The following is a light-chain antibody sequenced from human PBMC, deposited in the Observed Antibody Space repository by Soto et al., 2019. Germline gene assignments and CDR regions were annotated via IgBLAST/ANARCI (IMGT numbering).Light chain of an antibody. V-gene: IGKV3-15*01. Sequence: EIVMTQSPATLSVSPGERVSLSCRASQSVSSNLAWYQQKPGQAPRLLIYGASTRATGIPARFSGSGSGTEFTLTISSLQSEDFAVYYCQQYNRWLGTLGKGTKV. CDR2: GAS. CDR3: QQYNRWLGT. J-gene: IGKJ1*01. CDR1: QSVSSN.